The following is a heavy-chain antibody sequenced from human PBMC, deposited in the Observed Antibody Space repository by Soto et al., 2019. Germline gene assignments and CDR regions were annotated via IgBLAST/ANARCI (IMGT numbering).Heavy chain of an antibody. CDR2: IVVGSGNT. J-gene: IGHJ2*01. D-gene: IGHD3-22*01. Sequence: QMQLVQSGPEVKKPGTSVKVSCKASGFTFTSSAVQWVRQARGQRLEWIGWIVVGSGNTNYAQKFQERVTITRDMSTSTAYMELSSLRSEDTAVYYCAADYYDSSGYYRSYWYFDLWGRGTLVTVSS. V-gene: IGHV1-58*01. CDR3: AADYYDSSGYYRSYWYFDL. CDR1: GFTFTSSA.